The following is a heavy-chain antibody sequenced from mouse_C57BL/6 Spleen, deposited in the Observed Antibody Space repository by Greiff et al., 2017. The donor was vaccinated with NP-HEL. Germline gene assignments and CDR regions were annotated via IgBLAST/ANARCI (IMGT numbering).Heavy chain of an antibody. CDR2: IDPNSGGT. V-gene: IGHV1-72*01. D-gene: IGHD1-1*01. Sequence: QVQLKQPGAELVKPGASVKLSCKASGYTFTSYWMHWVKQRPGRGLEWIGRIDPNSGGTKYNEKFKSKATLTVDKPSSTAYMQLSSLTSEDSAVYYCARGGLLRSAYAMDYWGQGTSVTVSS. CDR3: ARGGLLRSAYAMDY. J-gene: IGHJ4*01. CDR1: GYTFTSYW.